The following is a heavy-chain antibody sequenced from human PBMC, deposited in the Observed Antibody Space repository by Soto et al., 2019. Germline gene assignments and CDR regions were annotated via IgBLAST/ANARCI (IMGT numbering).Heavy chain of an antibody. CDR1: GFTFSNAW. CDR2: IKSKTDGGTT. D-gene: IGHD3-22*01. CDR3: TTGGHYYDSSGYSTPSPYYFDY. Sequence: PGGSLRLSCAASGFTFSNAWMNWVRQAPGKGLEWVGRIKSKTDGGTTDYAAPVKGRFTISRDDSKNTLYLQMNSLKTEDTAVYYCTTGGHYYDSSGYSTPSPYYFDYWGQGTLVTVSS. J-gene: IGHJ4*02. V-gene: IGHV3-15*07.